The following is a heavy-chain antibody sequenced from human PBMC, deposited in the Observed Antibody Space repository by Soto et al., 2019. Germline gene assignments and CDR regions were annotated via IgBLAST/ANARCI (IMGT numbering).Heavy chain of an antibody. V-gene: IGHV3-33*01. CDR2: IWYDGSNK. D-gene: IGHD2-15*01. Sequence: RGSLRLSCAASGCTLSSYGMHWFRQAPGKGLEWVAVIWYDGSNKYYADSVKGRFTIYRYNSKNTLYLQMNSPRAEDTAVYDCARGAGNCSGGSCDWFDPWGQGTLVTVSS. J-gene: IGHJ5*02. CDR1: GCTLSSYG. CDR3: ARGAGNCSGGSCDWFDP.